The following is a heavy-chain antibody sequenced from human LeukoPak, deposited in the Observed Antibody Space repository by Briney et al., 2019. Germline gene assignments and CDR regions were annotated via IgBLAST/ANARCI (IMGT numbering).Heavy chain of an antibody. CDR2: IYPGDSDT. CDR1: GYSFTNYW. CDR3: ASRVPDYGVETFDY. D-gene: IGHD4-17*01. J-gene: IGHJ4*02. V-gene: IGHV5-51*01. Sequence: GESLKISCKGSGYSFTNYWIAWVRQMPGKDLEWMGIIYPGDSDTTYSPSFQGQVTISVDKSISTAYLQWSSLKASDTAMYYCASRVPDYGVETFDYWGQGTLVTVSS.